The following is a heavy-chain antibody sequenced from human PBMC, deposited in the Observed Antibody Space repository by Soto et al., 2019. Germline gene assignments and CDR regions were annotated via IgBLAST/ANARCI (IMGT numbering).Heavy chain of an antibody. D-gene: IGHD6-19*01. CDR3: AKGSDSSGWYGPILFDY. CDR2: ISGSGGST. J-gene: IGHJ4*02. CDR1: GFTFSSYA. V-gene: IGHV3-23*01. Sequence: PGGSLRLSCAASGFTFSSYAMSWVRQAPGKGLEWVSAISGSGGSTYYADSVKGRFTISRDNSKNTLYLQMNSLRAEDTAVYYCAKGSDSSGWYGPILFDYWGQGTLVTVSS.